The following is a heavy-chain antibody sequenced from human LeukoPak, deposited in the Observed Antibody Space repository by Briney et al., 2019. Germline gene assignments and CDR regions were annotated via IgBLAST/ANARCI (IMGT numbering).Heavy chain of an antibody. D-gene: IGHD6-13*01. CDR3: ATRATAGPW. Sequence: PSGTLSLTCAVSGASITSTYWSTWVRQPPGKGLEWIGEIHDSGSTNYNPHLKSRVTMSVDKSKNQFSLNLTSVTAADTAVYYCATRATAGPWWGQGTLVSVSS. V-gene: IGHV4-4*02. CDR1: GASITSTYW. CDR2: IHDSGST. J-gene: IGHJ4*02.